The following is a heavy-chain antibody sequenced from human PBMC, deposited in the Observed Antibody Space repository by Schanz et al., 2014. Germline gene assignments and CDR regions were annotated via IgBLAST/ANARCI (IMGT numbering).Heavy chain of an antibody. V-gene: IGHV3-23*01. CDR1: GFTFTTHS. D-gene: IGHD5-12*01. CDR3: ASPSGYSDYGTYFDF. CDR2: ISGSGGST. J-gene: IGHJ4*02. Sequence: EVQLLESGGGLVQPGGSLRLSCAASGFTFTTHSMTWVRQAPGKGLEWVSGISGSGGSTYYADSVKGRFTISRDNSKNTLYLQMNSLRAEDTAVYYCASPSGYSDYGTYFDFWGQGTLVTGSS.